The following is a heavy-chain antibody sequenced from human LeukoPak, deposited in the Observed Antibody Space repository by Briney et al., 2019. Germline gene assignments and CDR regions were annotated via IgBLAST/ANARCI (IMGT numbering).Heavy chain of an antibody. CDR3: ARRGYGDYAPFDY. V-gene: IGHV3-30*03. J-gene: IGHJ4*02. CDR1: GFTFSSYG. CDR2: ISYDGSNK. Sequence: PGGSLRLSCAASGFTFSSYGMHWVRQAPGKGLEWVAVISYDGSNKYYADSVKGRFTFSRDNSKNTLYLQMNSLRSEDTAVYYCARRGYGDYAPFDYWGQGTLVTVSS. D-gene: IGHD4-17*01.